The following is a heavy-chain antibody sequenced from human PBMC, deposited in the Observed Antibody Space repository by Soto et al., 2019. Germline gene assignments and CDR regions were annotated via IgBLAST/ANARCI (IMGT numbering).Heavy chain of an antibody. Sequence: PGGSLRLSCAASGFTFSSYAMHWVRQAPGKGLEWVAVISYDGSNKYYADSVKGRFTISRDNAKNTLYLQMNSLRAEDTAVYYCARDLGYSLDYWGQGTLVTVSS. V-gene: IGHV3-30-3*01. D-gene: IGHD5-18*01. J-gene: IGHJ4*02. CDR1: GFTFSSYA. CDR3: ARDLGYSLDY. CDR2: ISYDGSNK.